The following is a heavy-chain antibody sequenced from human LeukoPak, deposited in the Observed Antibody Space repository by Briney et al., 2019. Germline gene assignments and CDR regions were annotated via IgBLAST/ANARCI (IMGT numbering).Heavy chain of an antibody. D-gene: IGHD6-13*01. CDR1: GCSLSSYY. V-gene: IGHV4-59*01. CDR3: ARAPDIAAAGTHFDF. Sequence: PSETLSLSCTVSGCSLSSYYWSWIRQPPAKGRELIGSIYYIGSAKYNPSLKSRVTISVDTSKNQFSLKMSSVTAGDTAVYYCARAPDIAAAGTHFDFWGQGTLVTVSS. J-gene: IGHJ4*02. CDR2: IYYIGSA.